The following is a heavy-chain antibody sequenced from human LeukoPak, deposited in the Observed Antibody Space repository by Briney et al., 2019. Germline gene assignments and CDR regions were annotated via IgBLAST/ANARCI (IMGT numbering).Heavy chain of an antibody. D-gene: IGHD1-26*01. V-gene: IGHV4-4*07. J-gene: IGHJ4*02. CDR3: ARDGPSIVGAPLFDY. Sequence: SETLSLTCTVSGGSTSSYYWGWIRQPAGKGLEWIGRIYTSGSTNYNPSPKSQVTMSVDTSKNQFSLKLSSVTAADTAVYYCARDGPSIVGAPLFDYWGQGTLVTVSS. CDR1: GGSTSSYY. CDR2: IYTSGST.